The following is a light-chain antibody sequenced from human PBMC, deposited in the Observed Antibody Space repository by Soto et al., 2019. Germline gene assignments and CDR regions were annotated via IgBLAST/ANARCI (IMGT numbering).Light chain of an antibody. Sequence: EIVMTQSPATLSVSPGERATLSCRASQSVSSNLAWYQQKPGQAPRLLIYGASTRATGIPARFSGSGSGTEFTLTISSLQSEDVAFYYCQQYDKWRYTFGQGTKLEIK. V-gene: IGKV3-15*01. CDR1: QSVSSN. J-gene: IGKJ2*01. CDR3: QQYDKWRYT. CDR2: GAS.